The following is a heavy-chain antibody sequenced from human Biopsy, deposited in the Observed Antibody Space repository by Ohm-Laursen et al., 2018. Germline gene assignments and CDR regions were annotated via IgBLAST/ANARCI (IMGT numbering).Heavy chain of an antibody. V-gene: IGHV4-31*02. D-gene: IGHD2-15*01. CDR1: GDSISGGGYY. J-gene: IGHJ5*02. Sequence: SETLSLTWIVSGDSISGGGYYWSWIRQHPGKGLEWIGYIHYMGSTNYNPSLKSRVTISVDTSKNQFSLRLTSVTAADTAVYYCARDYGSGSLFDPWGQGTLVTVSS. CDR3: ARDYGSGSLFDP. CDR2: IHYMGST.